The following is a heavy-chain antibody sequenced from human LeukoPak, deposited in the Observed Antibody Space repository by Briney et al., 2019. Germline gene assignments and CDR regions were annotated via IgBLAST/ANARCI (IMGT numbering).Heavy chain of an antibody. V-gene: IGHV3-73*01. D-gene: IGHD3-22*01. CDR3: TRLSDDSRGYYFNYVFDY. CDR2: IKSIGNSYAT. J-gene: IGHJ4*02. Sequence: GGSLRLSCAASGFTFSGCAMHWVRQASGKGLEWVGRIKSIGNSYATEYAASVKGRFTISRDDSKSTAYLQMNSLNTEDTAVYYCTRLSDDSRGYYFNYVFDYWGLGTLVTVSS. CDR1: GFTFSGCA.